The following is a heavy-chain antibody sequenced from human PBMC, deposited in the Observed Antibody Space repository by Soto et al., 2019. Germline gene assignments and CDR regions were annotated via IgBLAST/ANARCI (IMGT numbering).Heavy chain of an antibody. Sequence: GGSLRLSCAASGFTFSNYWMHWVRQAPGKGLVWVSRIDSDGSITNYADSVKGRFTISRDNAKNTLYLQMNSLRAEDTAVYYCARAFYSGYDYDLDYWGQGTLVTVSS. V-gene: IGHV3-74*01. CDR3: ARAFYSGYDYDLDY. D-gene: IGHD5-12*01. CDR2: IDSDGSIT. CDR1: GFTFSNYW. J-gene: IGHJ4*02.